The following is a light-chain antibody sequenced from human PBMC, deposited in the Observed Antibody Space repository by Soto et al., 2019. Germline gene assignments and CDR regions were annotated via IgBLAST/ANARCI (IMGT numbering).Light chain of an antibody. Sequence: EIVLPQSPATLSLSPVEIATLSCRASQSVSSNLAWYQQKPGQAPRPLIYGESTRATGIPARFSGSGSGTEFTLTISRLQSEDFAVYYCQQYGGSPITCGQGTRLEIK. CDR3: QQYGGSPIT. J-gene: IGKJ5*01. CDR2: GES. V-gene: IGKV3-15*01. CDR1: QSVSSN.